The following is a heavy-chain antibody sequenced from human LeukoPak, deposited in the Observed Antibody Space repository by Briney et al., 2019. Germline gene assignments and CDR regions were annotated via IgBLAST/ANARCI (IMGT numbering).Heavy chain of an antibody. CDR3: ARGIAAAGKGYYYYYGMDV. CDR2: IYSGGST. Sequence: PGGSLRLSCAASGFTVSSNYMSWVRQAPGKGLEWVSVIYSGGSTYYADSVKSRFTISRDNSKDTLYLQMNSLRAEDTAVYYCARGIAAAGKGYYYYYGMDVWGQGTTVTVSS. CDR1: GFTVSSNY. D-gene: IGHD6-13*01. J-gene: IGHJ6*02. V-gene: IGHV3-53*01.